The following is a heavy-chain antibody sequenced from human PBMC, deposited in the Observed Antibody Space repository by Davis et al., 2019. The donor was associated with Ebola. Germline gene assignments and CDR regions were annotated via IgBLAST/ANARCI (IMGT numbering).Heavy chain of an antibody. D-gene: IGHD3-22*01. CDR2: IYYDGKT. CDR3: ARRLFYYAGSGKGWFDP. V-gene: IGHV4-39*01. J-gene: IGHJ5*02. CDR1: GGSVSSSNYY. Sequence: SETLSLTCSVSGGSVSSSNYYWGWIRQPPGKGLEWIGSIYYDGKTYYNPSFKSRVTISLDTSKNEFSLRLTSVTAADTAVYSCARRLFYYAGSGKGWFDPWGQGTLVTVSS.